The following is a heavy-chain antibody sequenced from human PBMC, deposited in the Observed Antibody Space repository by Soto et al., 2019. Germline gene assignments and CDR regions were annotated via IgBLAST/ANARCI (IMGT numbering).Heavy chain of an antibody. D-gene: IGHD3-3*01. CDR2: IIPIFGTA. Sequence: QVQLVQSGAEVKKPGSSVKVSCKASGGTFSSYAISWVRQAPGQGLEWMGGIIPIFGTANYAQKFQGRVTITADESTSPAYMELSSLRSEDTAVHYCARVRVRFLEWLGSEGWGQGTLVTVSS. CDR1: GGTFSSYA. J-gene: IGHJ4*02. CDR3: ARVRVRFLEWLGSEG. V-gene: IGHV1-69*12.